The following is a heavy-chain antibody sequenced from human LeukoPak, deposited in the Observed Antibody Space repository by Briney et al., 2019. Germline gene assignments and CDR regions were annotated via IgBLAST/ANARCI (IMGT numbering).Heavy chain of an antibody. J-gene: IGHJ4*02. V-gene: IGHV1-69*01. CDR1: GGTFSSYA. CDR3: ARSRGDGLLGIDY. D-gene: IGHD3/OR15-3a*01. Sequence: SVKVSCKASGGTFSSYAISWVRQAPGQGLEWMGGIIPIFGTANYAQKFQGRVTITADESTSTAYMEPSSLRSEDTAVYYCARSRGDGLLGIDYWGQGTLVTVSS. CDR2: IIPIFGTA.